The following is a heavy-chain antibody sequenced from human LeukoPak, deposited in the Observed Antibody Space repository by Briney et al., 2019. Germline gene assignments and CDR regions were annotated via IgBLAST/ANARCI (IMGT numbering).Heavy chain of an antibody. J-gene: IGHJ6*02. Sequence: SETLSLTCAVSGGSISSSNWWSWVRQPPGKGLEWIGEIYHSGSTNYNPSLKSRVTISVDKSKNQFSLKLSSVTAADTAVYYCARARRRDYYGMDVWGQGTTVTVSS. V-gene: IGHV4-4*02. CDR1: GGSISSSNW. CDR3: ARARRRDYYGMDV. CDR2: IYHSGST.